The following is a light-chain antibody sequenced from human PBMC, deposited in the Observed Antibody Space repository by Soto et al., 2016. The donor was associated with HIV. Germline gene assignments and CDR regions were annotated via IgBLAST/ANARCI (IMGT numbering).Light chain of an antibody. J-gene: IGKJ4*01. CDR1: QDISYS. V-gene: IGKV1-33*01. CDR3: QQYDNLPLT. CDR2: DAS. Sequence: DIQMTQSPSSLSASVGDRVTITCQATQDISYSLNWYQQKPGKAPKLLIYDASNLETGVPSRFSGSGSGTDFTFTISSLQPEDIATYYCQQYDNLPLTFGGRTKVEIK.